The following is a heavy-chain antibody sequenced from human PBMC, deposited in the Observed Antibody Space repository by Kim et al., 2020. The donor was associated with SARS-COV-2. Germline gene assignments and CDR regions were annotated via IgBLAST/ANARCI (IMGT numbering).Heavy chain of an antibody. CDR2: ISSSGSTI. CDR3: ARPGYGSGSYGY. CDR1: GFTFSGYS. D-gene: IGHD3-10*01. J-gene: IGHJ4*02. V-gene: IGHV3-48*02. Sequence: WGSLRLSCAASGFTFSGYSMNWVRQAPGKGLEWVSYISSSGSTIYYADSVKGRFTISRDNAKNSLYLQMNSLRDEDTAIYYCARPGYGSGSYGYWGQGTLVTVPS.